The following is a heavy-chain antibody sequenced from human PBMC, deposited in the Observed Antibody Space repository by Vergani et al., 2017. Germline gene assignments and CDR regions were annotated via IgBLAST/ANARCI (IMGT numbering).Heavy chain of an antibody. V-gene: IGHV3-21*01. CDR3: ARDPDLGYCSSTSCPEFYY. CDR1: GFTFSSYS. Sequence: EVQLVESGGGLVKPGGSLRLSCAASGFTFSSYSMNWVRQAPGKGLEWVSSISSSSSYIYYADSVKGRFTISRDNAKNSLYLQMNSLRAEDTAVYYCARDPDLGYCSSTSCPEFYYWGQGTLVTVSS. J-gene: IGHJ4*02. CDR2: ISSSSSYI. D-gene: IGHD2-2*01.